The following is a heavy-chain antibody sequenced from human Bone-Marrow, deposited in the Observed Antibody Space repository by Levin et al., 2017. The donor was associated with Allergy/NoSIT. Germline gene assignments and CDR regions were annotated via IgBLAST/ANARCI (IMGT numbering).Heavy chain of an antibody. J-gene: IGHJ3*02. CDR3: ARVVGRGVTTLPAHDAFDI. CDR2: IIPIFGTA. CDR1: GGTFSSYA. V-gene: IGHV1-69*13. Sequence: SVKVSCKASGGTFSSYAISWVRQAPGQGLEWMGGIIPIFGTANYAQKFQGRVTITADESTSTAYMELSSLRSEDTAVYYCARVVGRGVTTLPAHDAFDIWGQGTMVTVSS. D-gene: IGHD4-17*01.